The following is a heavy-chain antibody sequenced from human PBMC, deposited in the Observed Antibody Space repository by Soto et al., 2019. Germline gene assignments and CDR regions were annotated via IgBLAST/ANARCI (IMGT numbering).Heavy chain of an antibody. J-gene: IGHJ6*02. V-gene: IGHV3-21*06. Sequence: VDLVESGGGLVKPGGSLTLSCATSGFTFSNYRMNWVRQAPGKGLEWVASISGSGKDTFYRDSVKGRFTISRDNAESSLVLQMNSLTDDDTAVYHCARVHLVRTSSYYCGMDVWGPGTTITVSS. CDR2: ISGSGKDT. CDR1: GFTFSNYR. D-gene: IGHD6-6*01. CDR3: ARVHLVRTSSYYCGMDV.